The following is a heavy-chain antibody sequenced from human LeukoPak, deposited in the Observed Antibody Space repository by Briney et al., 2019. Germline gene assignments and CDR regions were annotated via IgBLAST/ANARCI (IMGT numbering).Heavy chain of an antibody. D-gene: IGHD5-18*01. CDR1: GFTFNSYW. Sequence: SGGSLRLSCAASGFTFNSYWMSWVRQAPGKGLEWVANIKQDGSEKYYADSVKGRFTISRDNSKNTLYLQMNSLRAEDTAVYYCAREGVDTAMVTYFDYWGQGTLVTVSS. CDR3: AREGVDTAMVTYFDY. CDR2: IKQDGSEK. V-gene: IGHV3-7*01. J-gene: IGHJ4*02.